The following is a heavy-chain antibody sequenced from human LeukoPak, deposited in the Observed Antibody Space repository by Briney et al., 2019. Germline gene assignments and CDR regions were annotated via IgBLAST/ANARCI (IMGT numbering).Heavy chain of an antibody. V-gene: IGHV1-2*06. J-gene: IGHJ4*02. CDR2: INPNSGCT. D-gene: IGHD3-22*01. CDR1: GYTFTGYY. Sequence: GASVKVSCKASGYTFTGYYMHWVRQAPGQGLDWMGRINPNSGCTNYAQKFQGRVTMTRDASISTAYMALSRLRSADPAVYCCAKAGYCYDSSGYYYVGVDYWGQGTLVTVSS. CDR3: AKAGYCYDSSGYYYVGVDY.